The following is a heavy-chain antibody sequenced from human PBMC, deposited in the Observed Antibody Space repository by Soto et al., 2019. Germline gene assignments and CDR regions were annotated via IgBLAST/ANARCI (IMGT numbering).Heavy chain of an antibody. Sequence: LRLSCVASGFSFRSYWMHWVRQAPGKGLVWDSRVNSDGSGTSYADSVEGRLTISRDNAKNTLYLQMNSLRAEDTAVYYCTRANGPAAIGHFHYGMDVWGQGTTGTVSS. V-gene: IGHV3-74*01. CDR3: TRANGPAAIGHFHYGMDV. J-gene: IGHJ6*02. CDR1: GFSFRSYW. D-gene: IGHD2-2*02. CDR2: VNSDGSGT.